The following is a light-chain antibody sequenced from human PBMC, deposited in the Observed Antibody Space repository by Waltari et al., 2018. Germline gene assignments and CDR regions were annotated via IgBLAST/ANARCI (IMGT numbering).Light chain of an antibody. J-gene: IGKJ4*01. CDR3: QQRSNWPPAVT. CDR1: QSISSY. V-gene: IGKV3-11*01. CDR2: DTS. Sequence: EFVLTQSPATLTLSPGERATLSCRASQSISSYFAWYQQKPGQAPRLLIYDTSTRATGIPARFSGSGSGTEFTLTISSLEPEDFAVYYCQQRSNWPPAVTFGGGTKVEIK.